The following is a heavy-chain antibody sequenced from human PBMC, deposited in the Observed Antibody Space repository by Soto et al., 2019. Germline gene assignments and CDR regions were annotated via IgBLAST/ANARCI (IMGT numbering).Heavy chain of an antibody. CDR1: GGSISSGDYY. Sequence: TLSLTCXVSGGSISSGDYYWSWIRQPPGKGLEWIGYIYYSGSTYYNPSLKSRVTISVDTSKNQFSLKLSSVTAADTAVYYCARGTTPRGYSYGPYYYYGMDVWGQGTTVTVSS. CDR2: IYYSGST. D-gene: IGHD5-18*01. J-gene: IGHJ6*02. V-gene: IGHV4-30-4*01. CDR3: ARGTTPRGYSYGPYYYYGMDV.